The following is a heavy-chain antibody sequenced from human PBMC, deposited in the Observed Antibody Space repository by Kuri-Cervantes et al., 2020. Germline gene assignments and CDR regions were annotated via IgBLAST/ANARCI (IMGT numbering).Heavy chain of an antibody. D-gene: IGHD1-26*01. Sequence: GGSLRLSCAASGFTFSSYEMNWVRQAPGKGLEWVSYISSSGSTIHYADSVKGRFTISRDNSKNTVYLQMNSLRADDTAIYYCVKYSGIYGANFDYWGQGTLVTVSS. V-gene: IGHV3-48*03. CDR2: ISSSGSTI. CDR3: VKYSGIYGANFDY. CDR1: GFTFSSYE. J-gene: IGHJ4*02.